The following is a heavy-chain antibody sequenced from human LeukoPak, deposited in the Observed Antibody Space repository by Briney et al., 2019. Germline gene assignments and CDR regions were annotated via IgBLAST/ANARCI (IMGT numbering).Heavy chain of an antibody. V-gene: IGHV4-39*01. CDR1: GGSISSSSYY. CDR3: ARHVEALPDY. CDR2: IYYSGST. J-gene: IGHJ4*02. Sequence: PSETLSLTCTVSGGSISSSSYYWGWIRQPPGKGLEWIGSIYYSGSTYYNPSLKSRVTISVDTSKNQFSLKLSSVTAADTAVYYCARHVEALPDYWGQGTLVTVSS.